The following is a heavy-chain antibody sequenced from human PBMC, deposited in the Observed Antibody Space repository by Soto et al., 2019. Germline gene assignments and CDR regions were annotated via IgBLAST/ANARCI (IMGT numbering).Heavy chain of an antibody. J-gene: IGHJ4*02. CDR2: LNPNSGDT. D-gene: IGHD6-19*01. Sequence: GASVKVSCKASGYTFSSYDINGVRQATGQGLEWMGWLNPNSGDTGYAQKFQGRVTLTRNTSINTAYIELSSLTSDDTAVYYCATSGGGWYLYWGQGTQVTVSS. CDR3: ATSGGGWYLY. CDR1: GYTFSSYD. V-gene: IGHV1-8*01.